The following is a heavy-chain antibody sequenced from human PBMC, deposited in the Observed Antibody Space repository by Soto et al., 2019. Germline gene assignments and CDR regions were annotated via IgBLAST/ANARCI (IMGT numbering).Heavy chain of an antibody. CDR1: GFTFSSYG. J-gene: IGHJ4*02. Sequence: QVQLVESGGGVVQPGRSLRLSCAASGFTFSSYGMHWVRQAPGKGLEWVAVIWYDGSNKYYADSVKGRFTISRDNSKNTLYLQMNSLRAEDTAVYYCASGGLSYFDYWGQGTLVTVSS. CDR2: IWYDGSNK. D-gene: IGHD3-16*02. CDR3: ASGGLSYFDY. V-gene: IGHV3-33*01.